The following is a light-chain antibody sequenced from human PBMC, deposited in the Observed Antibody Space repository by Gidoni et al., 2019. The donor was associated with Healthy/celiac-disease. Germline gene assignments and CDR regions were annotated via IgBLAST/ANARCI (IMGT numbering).Light chain of an antibody. CDR1: QRCSSY. J-gene: IGKJ4*01. V-gene: IGKV3-11*01. CDR3: QQRRNWPLT. Sequence: EIVLTQSPATLSLSPGERSTLSCRASQRCSSYLAWYQQKPGQAPRLLIYDASNRATGIPARFSGSGSGTDFTLTSSSLEPEDFAVYYCQQRRNWPLTFGGGTKVEIK. CDR2: DAS.